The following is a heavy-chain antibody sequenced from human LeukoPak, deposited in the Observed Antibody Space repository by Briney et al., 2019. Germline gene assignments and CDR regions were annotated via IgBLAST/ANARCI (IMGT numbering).Heavy chain of an antibody. CDR2: IKSKTDGGTI. CDR3: AHRDTTMVRVDY. J-gene: IGHJ4*02. Sequence: GGSLRLSCAASGFTFSSYAMTWVRQAPGKGLEWVGRIKSKTDGGTIDYAAPVRGRFTISRDDSKNTLFLQMSSLKTEDTAVYFCAHRDTTMVRVDYWGQGTLVTVSS. D-gene: IGHD5-18*01. V-gene: IGHV3-15*01. CDR1: GFTFSSYA.